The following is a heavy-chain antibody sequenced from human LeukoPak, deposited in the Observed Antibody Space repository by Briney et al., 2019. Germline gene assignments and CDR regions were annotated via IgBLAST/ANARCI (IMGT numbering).Heavy chain of an antibody. CDR1: GFTFSSYW. V-gene: IGHV3-74*01. CDR2: INSDGSST. Sequence: GGSLRLSCAASGFTFSSYWMHWVRQAPGKGLVWVSRINSDGSSTSYADSVKGRFTIPRDNAKNTLYLQMNSLRAEDTAVYYCARGTWALGYCSSTSCSQYFDYWGQGTLVTVSS. D-gene: IGHD2-2*01. J-gene: IGHJ4*02. CDR3: ARGTWALGYCSSTSCSQYFDY.